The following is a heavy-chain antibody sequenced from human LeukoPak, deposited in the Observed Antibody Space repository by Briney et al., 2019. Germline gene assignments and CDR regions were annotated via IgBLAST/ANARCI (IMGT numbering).Heavy chain of an antibody. J-gene: IGHJ4*02. CDR3: ASPFFDF. CDR1: GGSFSGYY. V-gene: IGHV4-34*01. Sequence: SETLSLTCAVYGGSFSGYYWSWIRQPPGKGLEWIGSINYSGSTSGSTYYNPSLKSRITISVDTSKNQFSLKLSSMTAADTAVYYCASPFFDFWGQGTLVTVSS. CDR2: INYSGST.